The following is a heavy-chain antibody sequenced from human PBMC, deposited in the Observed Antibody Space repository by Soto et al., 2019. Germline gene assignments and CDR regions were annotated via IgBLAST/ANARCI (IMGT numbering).Heavy chain of an antibody. J-gene: IGHJ4*02. Sequence: QVQLVDSGGGLVKPGGSLRLSCAASGFTFSDYYMSWVRQAPGRGLEWISYISTSGSTIYADSVKGRIAIPRENAKNSLYLLIDGLRDDDTSVYECGRLGGYCGVGDCCWGYFVDWGRETLVTVSS. CDR1: GFTFSDYY. D-gene: IGHD2-21*02. CDR2: ISTSGSTI. V-gene: IGHV3-11*01. CDR3: GRLGGYCGVGDCCWGYFVD.